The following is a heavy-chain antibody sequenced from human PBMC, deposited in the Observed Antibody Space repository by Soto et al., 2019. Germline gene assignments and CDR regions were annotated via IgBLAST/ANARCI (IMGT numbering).Heavy chain of an antibody. CDR3: ARGNYYGSGSYPSL. D-gene: IGHD3-10*01. Sequence: GGSLRLSCAASGFTFSSYEMNWVRQAPGKGLEWVSYISSSGSTIYYADSVKGRFTISRDNAKNSLYLQMNSLRAEDTAVYYCARGNYYGSGSYPSLWGQGTTVTVSS. J-gene: IGHJ6*02. V-gene: IGHV3-48*03. CDR2: ISSSGSTI. CDR1: GFTFSSYE.